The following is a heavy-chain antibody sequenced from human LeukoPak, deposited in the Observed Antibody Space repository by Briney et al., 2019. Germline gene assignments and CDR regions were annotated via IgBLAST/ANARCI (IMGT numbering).Heavy chain of an antibody. CDR2: ISYDGSNK. Sequence: AGRSLRLSCAASGFTFSSYAMHWVRQAPGKGLEWVAVISYDGSNKYYADSVKGRFTISRDNSKNTLYLQMNSLRAEDTAVYYCARDPLDFWSGFCDYWGQGTLVTVFS. V-gene: IGHV3-30*04. CDR1: GFTFSSYA. D-gene: IGHD3-3*01. J-gene: IGHJ4*02. CDR3: ARDPLDFWSGFCDY.